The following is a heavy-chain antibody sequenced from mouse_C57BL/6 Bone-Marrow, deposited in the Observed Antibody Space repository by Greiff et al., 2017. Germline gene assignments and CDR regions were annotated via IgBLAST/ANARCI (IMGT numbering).Heavy chain of an antibody. Sequence: VHVKQSGAELVRPGASVKLSCTASGFNIKDDYMHWVKQRPEQGLEWIGWIDPENGDTEYASKFQGKANITADTSSNTAYLQLSSLTSEDTAVYYCTTFYYTEYFDVWGTGTTVTVSS. J-gene: IGHJ1*03. CDR2: IDPENGDT. CDR1: GFNIKDDY. D-gene: IGHD1-1*01. V-gene: IGHV14-4*01. CDR3: TTFYYTEYFDV.